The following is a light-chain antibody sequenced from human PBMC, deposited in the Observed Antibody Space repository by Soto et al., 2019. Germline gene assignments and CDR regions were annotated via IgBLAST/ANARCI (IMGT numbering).Light chain of an antibody. Sequence: DIQMTQSPSTLSASVGDRVTITCRASQSIRIWLAWYQQKPGKAPKLLIYKASSLESGVPSRFSGSGSGTEFTLTISSLQPDDFATYYCQQYKSYPYTFGQGTKLEIK. J-gene: IGKJ2*01. V-gene: IGKV1-5*03. CDR2: KAS. CDR1: QSIRIW. CDR3: QQYKSYPYT.